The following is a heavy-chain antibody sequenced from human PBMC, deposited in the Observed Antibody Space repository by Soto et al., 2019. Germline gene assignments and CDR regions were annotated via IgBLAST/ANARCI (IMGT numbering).Heavy chain of an antibody. J-gene: IGHJ6*02. D-gene: IGHD5-12*01. CDR1: GFTFSSYS. CDR2: ISSSSSYI. V-gene: IGHV3-21*01. Sequence: GGSLRLSCAASGFTFSSYSRNWVRQAPGKGLEWVSSISSSSSYIYYADSVKGRFTISRDNAKNSLYLQMNSLRAEDTAVYYCAREVSGYDYYYYYGMDVWGQGTTVTVSS. CDR3: AREVSGYDYYYYYGMDV.